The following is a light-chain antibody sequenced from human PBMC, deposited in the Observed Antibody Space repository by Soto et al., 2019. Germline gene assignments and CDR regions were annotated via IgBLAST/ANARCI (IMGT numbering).Light chain of an antibody. J-gene: IGLJ3*02. V-gene: IGLV4-60*02. CDR2: LEGSGSY. Sequence: QSVLTQSSSASATLGSSVKLTCSRSSAHSSYIIAWHQQQPGRAPRYFMNLEGSGSYNRGSGGPDRFSGSSSGSDRYPTTSNLQFEDEDDYYSETWDSNTHTVFGGGTKLTVL. CDR3: ETWDSNTHTV. CDR1: SAHSSYI.